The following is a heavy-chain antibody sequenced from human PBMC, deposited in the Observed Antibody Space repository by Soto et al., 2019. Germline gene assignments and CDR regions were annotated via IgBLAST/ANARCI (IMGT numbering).Heavy chain of an antibody. D-gene: IGHD2-2*01. V-gene: IGHV3-7*01. J-gene: IGHJ4*02. CDR1: GFTFSSYW. CDR2: IKQDGSEK. Sequence: EVQLVESGGGLVQPGGSLRLSCAASGFTFSSYWMSWVRQAPGKGLEWVANIKQDGSEKYYVDSVKGRFTISRDNAKNSLYLQMNSVRAEDTAVYYCARGGRYCSSTSCYFFYWGQGTLVTVSS. CDR3: ARGGRYCSSTSCYFFY.